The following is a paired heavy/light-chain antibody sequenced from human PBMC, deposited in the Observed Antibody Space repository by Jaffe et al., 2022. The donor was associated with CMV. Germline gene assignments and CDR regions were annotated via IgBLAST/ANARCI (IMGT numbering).Heavy chain of an antibody. CDR3: ARDSWVGYDYVWGSYRPSAHDY. CDR2: IKQDGSEK. CDR1: GFTFSSYW. D-gene: IGHD3-16*02. J-gene: IGHJ4*02. Sequence: EVQLVESGGGLVQPGGSLRLSCAASGFTFSSYWMSWVRQAPGKGLEWVANIKQDGSEKYYVDSVKGRFTISRDNAKNSLYLQMNSLRAEDTAVYYCARDSWVGYDYVWGSYRPSAHDYWGQGTLVTVSS. V-gene: IGHV3-7*01.
Light chain of an antibody. CDR1: QSVSSY. V-gene: IGKV3-11*01. CDR3: QQRSNWPPWT. Sequence: EIVLTQSPATLSLSPGERATLSCRASQSVSSYLAWYQQKPGQAPRLLIYDASNRATGIPARFSGSGSGTDFTLTISSLEPEDFAVYYCQQRSNWPPWTFGQGTKVEIK. CDR2: DAS. J-gene: IGKJ1*01.